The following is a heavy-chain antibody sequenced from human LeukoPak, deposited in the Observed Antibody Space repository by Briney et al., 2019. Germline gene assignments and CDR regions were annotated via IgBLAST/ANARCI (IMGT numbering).Heavy chain of an antibody. CDR1: AGSISIYY. CDR3: AKMRGGVFDY. V-gene: IGHV4-4*07. D-gene: IGHD2-8*01. J-gene: IGHJ4*02. CDR2: VYTTGST. Sequence: SETLSLTCTVSAGSISIYYWSWIRQPAGRGLEWIGRVYTTGSTNYNPSLKSRVTMSVDTPKNQFSLNLTSVTAADTAVYYCAKMRGGVFDYWGQGILVTVSS.